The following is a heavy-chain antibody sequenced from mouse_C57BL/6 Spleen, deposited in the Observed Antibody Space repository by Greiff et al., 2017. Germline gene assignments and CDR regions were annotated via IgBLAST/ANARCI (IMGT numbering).Heavy chain of an antibody. CDR1: GYTFTDYN. CDR2: INPNNGGT. D-gene: IGHD2-10*02. Sequence: EVQLQQSGPELVKPGASVKIPCTASGYTFTDYNMDWVQQTHGKSLEWIGDINPNNGGTIYNQKFKGKATLTIDKSSSTVYMELRSLPSEDTAVYYCARHDDPSGYFDYWGQGTTLTVSS. V-gene: IGHV1-18*01. CDR3: ARHDDPSGYFDY. J-gene: IGHJ2*01.